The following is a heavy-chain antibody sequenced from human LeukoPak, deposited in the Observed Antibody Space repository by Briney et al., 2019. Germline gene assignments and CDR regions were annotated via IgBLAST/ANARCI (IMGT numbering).Heavy chain of an antibody. Sequence: GGSLRLSCAASGFTFSSYAMSWVRQAPGKGLEWVSAISGSGGSTYYADSVKGRFTISRDNSKNTLYLQMNSLRAEDTAVYYCADASGSYFQQDYWGQGTLVTVSS. V-gene: IGHV3-23*01. CDR3: ADASGSYFQQDY. J-gene: IGHJ4*02. CDR2: ISGSGGST. D-gene: IGHD1-26*01. CDR1: GFTFSSYA.